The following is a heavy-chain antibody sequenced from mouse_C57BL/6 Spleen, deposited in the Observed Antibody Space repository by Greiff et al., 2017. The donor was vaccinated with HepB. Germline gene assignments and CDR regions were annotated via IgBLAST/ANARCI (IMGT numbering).Heavy chain of an antibody. Sequence: EVQGVESGGGLVQPKGSLKLSCAASGFSFNTYAMNWVRQAPGKGLEWVARIRSKSNNYATYYADSVKDRFTISRDDSESMLYLQMNNLKTEDTAMYYCVRHLITTGGDYFDYWGQGTTLTVSS. CDR2: IRSKSNNYAT. CDR3: VRHLITTGGDYFDY. V-gene: IGHV10-1*01. CDR1: GFSFNTYA. D-gene: IGHD1-1*01. J-gene: IGHJ2*01.